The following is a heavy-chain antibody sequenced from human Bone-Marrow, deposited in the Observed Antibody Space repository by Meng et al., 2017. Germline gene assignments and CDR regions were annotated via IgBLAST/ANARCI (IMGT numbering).Heavy chain of an antibody. V-gene: IGHV4-34*02. D-gene: IGHD4-11*01. CDR1: GGSFNDYY. Sequence: VRVQQGGPGLFEPSETLALTCVVSGGSFNDYYWSWIRQPPGKGLEWIGEINHSGSTNYNPSLESRATISVDTSQNNLSLKLSSVTAADSAVYYCARGPTTMAHDFDYWGQGTLVTVSS. J-gene: IGHJ4*02. CDR3: ARGPTTMAHDFDY. CDR2: INHSGST.